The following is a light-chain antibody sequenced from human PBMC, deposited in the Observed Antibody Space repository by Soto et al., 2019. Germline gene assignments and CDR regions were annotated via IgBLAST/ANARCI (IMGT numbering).Light chain of an antibody. V-gene: IGKV1-39*01. Sequence: DIQMTQSPSSLSSSVGDRVTITCRASQSITTYLNWYQQKPGNAPKLLIYVASALQTGVPSRFSGSGSGTDFTLTISSLQPEDFATYYCQQSDTFPYTFGQGTKLEIK. J-gene: IGKJ2*01. CDR1: QSITTY. CDR3: QQSDTFPYT. CDR2: VAS.